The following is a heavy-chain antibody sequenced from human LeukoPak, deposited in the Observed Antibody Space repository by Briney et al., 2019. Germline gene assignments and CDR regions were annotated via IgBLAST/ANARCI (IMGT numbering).Heavy chain of an antibody. Sequence: ASVKVSCKASGYTFTSYDINWVRQATGQGLEWMGWISAYNGNTNYAQKLQGRVTMTTDTSTSTAYMELRSLRSDDTAVYYCARVGPLQDSSSSLWGQGTLVTVSS. J-gene: IGHJ4*02. CDR1: GYTFTSYD. CDR2: ISAYNGNT. V-gene: IGHV1-18*01. CDR3: ARVGPLQDSSSSL. D-gene: IGHD6-6*01.